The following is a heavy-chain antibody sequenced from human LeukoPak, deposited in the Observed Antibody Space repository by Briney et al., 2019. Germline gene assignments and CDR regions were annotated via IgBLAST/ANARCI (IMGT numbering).Heavy chain of an antibody. D-gene: IGHD5-12*01. CDR1: GFTFSTHA. Sequence: GGSLRLSCAASGFTFSTHAMHWVRQAPGKGLEWVAVVSHDGNTKYYTDSVKGRFTISRDNSKNTLYLQMNGLRTDDTAVYYCARAIVGTGNFDYWGQGTLVTVSS. CDR2: VSHDGNTK. J-gene: IGHJ4*02. V-gene: IGHV3-30*10. CDR3: ARAIVGTGNFDY.